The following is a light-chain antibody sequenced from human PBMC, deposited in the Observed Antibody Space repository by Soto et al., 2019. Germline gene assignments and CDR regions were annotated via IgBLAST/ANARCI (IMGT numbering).Light chain of an antibody. J-gene: IGLJ1*01. CDR2: GNS. V-gene: IGLV1-40*01. CDR1: SSNIGAGYD. Sequence: QSVLTQPPSVSGAPGQRVTISCTGSSSNIGAGYDVRWYLQIPGTAPKILIYGNSNRPSGVPDRFSGSKSGTSASLAITGLQAEDEADYYCQSYDSSLSAHVFGTGTKVTVL. CDR3: QSYDSSLSAHV.